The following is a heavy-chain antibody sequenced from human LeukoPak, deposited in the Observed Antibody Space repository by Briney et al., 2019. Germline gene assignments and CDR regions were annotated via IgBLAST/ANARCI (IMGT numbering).Heavy chain of an antibody. J-gene: IGHJ4*02. CDR3: ARSEHSSSSFDY. CDR1: GFTLSSYS. V-gene: IGHV3-21*01. D-gene: IGHD6-6*01. CDR2: ISSISTHI. Sequence: PGGSLRLSCAASGFTLSSYSMNWVRQAPGKGLEWVSYISSISTHIYYADSVKGRFTISRDNARNSLYLQMNSLRAEDTAIYYCARSEHSSSSFDYWGQGTLVTVSS.